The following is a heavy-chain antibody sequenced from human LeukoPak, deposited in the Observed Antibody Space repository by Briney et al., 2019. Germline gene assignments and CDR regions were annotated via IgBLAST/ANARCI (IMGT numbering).Heavy chain of an antibody. Sequence: ASVKVSCKASGYTFTSYDINWVRQATGQGLEWMGWMNPNSGNTGYAQKFQGRVTITRNTSISTAYMELSSLRSEDTAVYYCARGGRGGYDFWSAWFDPWGQGTLVTVSS. CDR1: GYTFTSYD. CDR3: ARGGRGGYDFWSAWFDP. D-gene: IGHD3-3*01. V-gene: IGHV1-8*03. J-gene: IGHJ5*02. CDR2: MNPNSGNT.